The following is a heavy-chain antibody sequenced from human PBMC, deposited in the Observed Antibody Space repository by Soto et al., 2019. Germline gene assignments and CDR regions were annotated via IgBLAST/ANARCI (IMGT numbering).Heavy chain of an antibody. V-gene: IGHV1-18*01. CDR1: GYTFTSYG. Sequence: ASVKVSCKASGYTFTSYGISWVRQAPGQGLEWMGWISAYNGNTNYAQKLQGRVTMTTDTSTSTAYMELRSLRSDDTAVYYCARDSATVTTTDWFAPWSQGTLVTVSS. J-gene: IGHJ5*02. D-gene: IGHD4-17*01. CDR3: ARDSATVTTTDWFAP. CDR2: ISAYNGNT.